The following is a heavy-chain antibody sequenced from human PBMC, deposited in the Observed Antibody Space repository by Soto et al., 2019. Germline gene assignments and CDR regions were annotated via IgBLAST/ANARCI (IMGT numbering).Heavy chain of an antibody. Sequence: GGSLRLSCAASGFTFSSYGMHWVRQAPGKGLEWVAVISYDGSNKYYADSVKGRFTISRDNSKNTLYLQMNSLRAEDTAVYYCAKELGEGGSYYYYYGMDVWGQGTMVTVSS. D-gene: IGHD1-26*01. V-gene: IGHV3-30*18. CDR2: ISYDGSNK. J-gene: IGHJ6*02. CDR3: AKELGEGGSYYYYYGMDV. CDR1: GFTFSSYG.